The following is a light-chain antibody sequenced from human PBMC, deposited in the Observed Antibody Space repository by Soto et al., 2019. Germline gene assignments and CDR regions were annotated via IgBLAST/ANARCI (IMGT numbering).Light chain of an antibody. CDR1: HSVSSNY. CDR3: QQYGISPT. V-gene: IGKV3-20*01. CDR2: DVS. J-gene: IGKJ1*01. Sequence: ESVLTQSPGTLSLSPGERATLSCRSSHSVSSNYLAWYQQKPGQAPRLLIYDVSSRATGIPDRFSGSGSGTDFTLPIISLEPVEFAVSYCQQYGISPTFGQGNKVEI.